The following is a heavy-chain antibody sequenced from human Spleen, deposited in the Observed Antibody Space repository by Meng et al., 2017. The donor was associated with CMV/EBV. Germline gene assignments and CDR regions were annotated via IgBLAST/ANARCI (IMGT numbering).Heavy chain of an antibody. V-gene: IGHV3-74*01. Sequence: GESLKISCAASGFIFSSYSMHWVRQVPGKGLVWVSRINSDGSDTSYADFVKGRFTISRGNAKNTVYLQMNSLRAEDTAVYHCAGGMDVWGQGTTVTVSS. CDR2: INSDGSDT. CDR1: GFIFSSYS. CDR3: AGGMDV. J-gene: IGHJ6*02.